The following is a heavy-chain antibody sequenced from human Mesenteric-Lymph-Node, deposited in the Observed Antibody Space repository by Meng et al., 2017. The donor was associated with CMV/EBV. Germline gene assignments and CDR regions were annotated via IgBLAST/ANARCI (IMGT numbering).Heavy chain of an antibody. CDR2: IYYSGST. J-gene: IGHJ4*02. D-gene: IGHD3-22*01. V-gene: IGHV4-31*11. CDR1: GGSISSGGCC. Sequence: CAVSGGSISSGGCCWGWIRQHPGKGLEWIGYIYYSGSTYYTPSLKSRVTISVDTSKNQFSLKLSSVTAADTAVYYCARDSSGYFLLGYWGQGTLVTVSS. CDR3: ARDSSGYFLLGY.